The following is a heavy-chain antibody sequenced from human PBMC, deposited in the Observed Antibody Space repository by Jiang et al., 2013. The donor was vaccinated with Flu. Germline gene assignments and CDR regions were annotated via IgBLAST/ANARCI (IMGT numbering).Heavy chain of an antibody. J-gene: IGHJ4*02. V-gene: IGHV1-3*01. CDR2: INAGNGNT. CDR3: ARGFHSTDTSGYYLLDY. Sequence: VQSGAEVKKPGASVKVSCKTSGYRFTSYAIHWVRQAPGQRPEWVGWINAGNGNTKISQKFQGRVTMTRDTSATTAYMELSSLRSADTAVYYCARGFHSTDTSGYYLLDYWGQGTLVTVSS. D-gene: IGHD3-22*01. CDR1: GYRFTSYA.